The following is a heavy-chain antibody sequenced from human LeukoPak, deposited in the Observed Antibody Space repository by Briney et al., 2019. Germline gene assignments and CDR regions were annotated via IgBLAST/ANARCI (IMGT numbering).Heavy chain of an antibody. Sequence: SETLSLTCTVSGGSISSYYWSWIRQPAGKGLEWIGRIYSSGITDYNSSLKSRVTMSVDTSKNQFSLKLSSVTAADTAVYYCARGAYGSGSTNWFDPWGQGTLVTVSS. D-gene: IGHD3-10*01. V-gene: IGHV4-4*07. J-gene: IGHJ5*02. CDR3: ARGAYGSGSTNWFDP. CDR1: GGSISSYY. CDR2: IYSSGIT.